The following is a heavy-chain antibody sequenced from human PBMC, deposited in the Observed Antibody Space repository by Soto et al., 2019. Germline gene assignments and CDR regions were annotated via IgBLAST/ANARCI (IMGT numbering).Heavy chain of an antibody. Sequence: SVKVSCKASGFTFTSSAVQWVRQARGQRLEWIGWIVVGSGNTNYAQKFQERVTITRDMSTSTAYMELSSLRSEDTAVYYCAADGTTHALKVYYYYYGMDVWGQGTTVTV. CDR1: GFTFTSSA. D-gene: IGHD1-1*01. V-gene: IGHV1-58*01. CDR3: AADGTTHALKVYYYYYGMDV. J-gene: IGHJ6*02. CDR2: IVVGSGNT.